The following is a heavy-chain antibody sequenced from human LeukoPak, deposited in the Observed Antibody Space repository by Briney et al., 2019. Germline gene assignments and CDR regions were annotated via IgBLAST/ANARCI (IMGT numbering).Heavy chain of an antibody. V-gene: IGHV3-48*02. D-gene: IGHD3-16*01. CDR3: ARDYADSYYYYYGMDV. CDR2: ISSSSSTI. Sequence: PGGSLRLSCAASRFTFSSYSMNWVRQAPGKGLEWVSYISSSSSTIYYADSVKGRFTISRDNAKNSLYLQMNSLRDEDTAVYYCARDYADSYYYYYGMDVWGQGTTVTVSS. J-gene: IGHJ6*02. CDR1: RFTFSSYS.